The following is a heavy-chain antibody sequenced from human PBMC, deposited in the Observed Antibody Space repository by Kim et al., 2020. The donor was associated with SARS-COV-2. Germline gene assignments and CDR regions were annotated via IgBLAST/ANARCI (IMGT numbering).Heavy chain of an antibody. V-gene: IGHV4-61*01. D-gene: IGHD3-3*01. CDR1: GGSVSSGSYY. CDR3: ARDSVVTKENAFDI. J-gene: IGHJ3*02. Sequence: SQTLSLTCTVSGGSVSSGSYYWSWIRQPPGKGLEWIGYIYYSGSTNYNPSLKSRVTISVDTSKNQFSLKLSSVTAADTAVYYCARDSVVTKENAFDIWGQGTMVTVSS. CDR2: IYYSGST.